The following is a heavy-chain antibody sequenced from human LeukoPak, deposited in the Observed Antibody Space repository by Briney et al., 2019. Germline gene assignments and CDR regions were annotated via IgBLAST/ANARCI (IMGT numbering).Heavy chain of an antibody. CDR2: INPNSGGT. J-gene: IGHJ4*02. V-gene: IGHV1-2*02. CDR3: ARASIKGYCSSTSCPKWMDY. CDR1: GYTFTGYY. D-gene: IGHD2-2*01. Sequence: ASVKVSCKASGYTFTGYYMHWVRHAPGQGLEWMGWINPNSGGTNYAQKFQGRVSMTRDTSISTAYMELSRLRSDDTAVYYCARASIKGYCSSTSCPKWMDYWGQGTLVTVSS.